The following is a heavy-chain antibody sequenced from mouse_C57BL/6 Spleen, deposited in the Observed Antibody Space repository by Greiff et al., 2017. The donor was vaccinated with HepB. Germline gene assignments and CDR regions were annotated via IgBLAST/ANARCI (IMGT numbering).Heavy chain of an antibody. D-gene: IGHD2-3*01. Sequence: QVQLQQSGAELVMPGASVKLSCKASGYTFTSYWMHWVKQRPGQGLEWIGEIDPSDSYTNYNQKFKGKSTLTVDKSSSTAYMQLSSLTSEDSAVYYCARWDDGYYVGFAYWGQGTLVTVSA. CDR1: GYTFTSYW. V-gene: IGHV1-69*01. J-gene: IGHJ3*01. CDR3: ARWDDGYYVGFAY. CDR2: IDPSDSYT.